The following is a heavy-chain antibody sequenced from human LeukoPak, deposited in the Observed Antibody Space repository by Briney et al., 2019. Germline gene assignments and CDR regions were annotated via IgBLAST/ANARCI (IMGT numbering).Heavy chain of an antibody. D-gene: IGHD4-17*01. CDR1: GGTFSSYA. Sequence: GASVNVSCKASGGTFSSYAISWVRQAPGQGLEWMGGIIPIFGTANYAQKFQGRVTITADESTSTAYMELSSLRSEDTAVYYCARARYGDYVPFDYWGQGTLVTVSS. J-gene: IGHJ4*02. V-gene: IGHV1-69*13. CDR3: ARARYGDYVPFDY. CDR2: IIPIFGTA.